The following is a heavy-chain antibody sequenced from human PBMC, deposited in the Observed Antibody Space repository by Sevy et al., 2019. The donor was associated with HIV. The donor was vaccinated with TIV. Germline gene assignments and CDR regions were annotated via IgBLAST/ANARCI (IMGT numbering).Heavy chain of an antibody. D-gene: IGHD1-26*01. CDR1: GFSFSYYG. CDR2: ISHNGINE. V-gene: IGHV3-30*18. Sequence: GGSLRLSCIGSGFSFSYYGIHWVRQSPGKGLDWVALISHNGINEYYADSVKGRFTISRDNSKNTVYLEMNSLRNEDTAIYFCANAYSGSYSHSYLYALDVLGQGTTVTVSS. J-gene: IGHJ6*02. CDR3: ANAYSGSYSHSYLYALDV.